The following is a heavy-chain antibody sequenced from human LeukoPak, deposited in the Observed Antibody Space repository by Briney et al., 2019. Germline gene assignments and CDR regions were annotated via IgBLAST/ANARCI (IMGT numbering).Heavy chain of an antibody. D-gene: IGHD3-22*01. V-gene: IGHV3-23*01. CDR2: ISGSGGST. J-gene: IGHJ4*02. CDR3: AKGDSSYPDY. Sequence: LTGGSLRLSCAASGFTFSSYAMSWVRQAPGKGLEWASAISGSGGSTYYADSVKGRFTISRDNSKNTLYLQMNSLRAEDTAVYYCAKGDSSYPDYWGQGTLVTVSS. CDR1: GFTFSSYA.